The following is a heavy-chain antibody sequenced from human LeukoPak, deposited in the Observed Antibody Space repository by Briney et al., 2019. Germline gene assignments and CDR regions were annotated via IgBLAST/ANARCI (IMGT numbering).Heavy chain of an antibody. J-gene: IGHJ4*02. D-gene: IGHD3-22*01. Sequence: PLASVKVSCKASGYTFTSYGISWVPQAPGQGLEWMGWISAYNGNTNYAQKLQGRVTMATDTSTSTAYMELRSLRSDDTAVYYCARDRYYYDSSGYSPLNDYWGQGTLVTVSS. CDR2: ISAYNGNT. CDR1: GYTFTSYG. V-gene: IGHV1-18*01. CDR3: ARDRYYYDSSGYSPLNDY.